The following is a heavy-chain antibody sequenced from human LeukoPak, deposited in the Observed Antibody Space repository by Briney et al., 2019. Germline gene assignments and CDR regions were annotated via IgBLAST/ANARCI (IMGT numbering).Heavy chain of an antibody. V-gene: IGHV3-23*01. CDR2: ISGSGGST. J-gene: IGHJ4*02. CDR3: AKDPRVGYCSGGGCYSDPVDY. D-gene: IGHD2-15*01. CDR1: GFTFSSYA. Sequence: GGSLRLSCAASGFTFSSYAMSWVRQAPGKGLEWVSAISGSGGSTYYADSVKGRFTISRDNSKNTLYLQMNSLRAEDTAVYYCAKDPRVGYCSGGGCYSDPVDYWGQGTLVTVSS.